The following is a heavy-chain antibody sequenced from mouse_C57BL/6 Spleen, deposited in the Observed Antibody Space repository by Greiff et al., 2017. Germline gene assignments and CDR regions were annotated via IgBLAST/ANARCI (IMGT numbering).Heavy chain of an antibody. J-gene: IGHJ3*01. CDR1: GYTFTSYW. CDR3: ARYSNYGGDAD. V-gene: IGHV1-50*01. CDR2: IDPSDSYT. D-gene: IGHD2-5*01. Sequence: QVQLQQPGAELVKPGASVKLSCKASGYTFTSYWMQWVKQRPGQGLEWIGEIDPSDSYTNYNQKFKGKATLTVDTSSSTAYMQLSSLTSEDSAVYYCARYSNYGGDADWGQGTLVTGSA.